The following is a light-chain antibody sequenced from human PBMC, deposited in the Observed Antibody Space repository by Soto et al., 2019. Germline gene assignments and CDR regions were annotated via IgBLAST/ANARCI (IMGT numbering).Light chain of an antibody. CDR2: HVT. CDR3: CSLTTSHTYV. Sequence: QSALTQPASVSGSPGQSITISCTGASSDVGNCNCVSWYQQHPGKAPKLMIYHVTYRPSGVSNRYSGSKSGNSASLTISGLQADDEADYYCCSLTTSHTYVFGSGTKVTVL. J-gene: IGLJ1*01. V-gene: IGLV2-14*03. CDR1: SSDVGNCNC.